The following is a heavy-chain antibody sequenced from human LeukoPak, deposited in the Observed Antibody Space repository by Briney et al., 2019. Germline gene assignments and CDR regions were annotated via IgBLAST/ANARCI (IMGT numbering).Heavy chain of an antibody. Sequence: RGESLKISCKGSGYTFTNYWIGWVRQLPGKGLEWMGIIWPSDSDTRYSPSFQGQVTISADKSISTAYLQWSSLKASDTAIYFCARRISGYYIDYWGQGTLVSVSS. CDR1: GYTFTNYW. J-gene: IGHJ4*02. CDR2: IWPSDSDT. D-gene: IGHD1-26*01. V-gene: IGHV5-51*01. CDR3: ARRISGYYIDY.